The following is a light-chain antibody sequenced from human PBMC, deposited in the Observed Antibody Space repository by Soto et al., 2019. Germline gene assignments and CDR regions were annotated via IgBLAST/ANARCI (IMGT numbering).Light chain of an antibody. CDR3: QQANSFPRT. Sequence: DILLTQSPTSLSASVGDTVTITCRASQSISINLNWYQHRPGEAPKVLIYAASTLATGAPSRFSGTGVGTDFTLTISSLQLEDFATYYCQQANSFPRTFGQGTKVEIK. CDR1: QSISIN. J-gene: IGKJ1*01. CDR2: AAS. V-gene: IGKV1-39*01.